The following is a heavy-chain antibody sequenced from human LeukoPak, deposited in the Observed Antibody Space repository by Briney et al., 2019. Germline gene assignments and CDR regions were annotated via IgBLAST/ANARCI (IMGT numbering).Heavy chain of an antibody. J-gene: IGHJ4*02. V-gene: IGHV4-34*01. CDR2: INHSGST. Sequence: PSETLSLTCAVYGGSFSGYYWSWIRQPPGKGLKWIGEINHSGSTNYNPSLKSRVTISVDTSKNQFSLKLSSVTAADTAVYYCARDSLHYYGSGSLDYWGQGTLVTVSS. D-gene: IGHD3-10*01. CDR1: GGSFSGYY. CDR3: ARDSLHYYGSGSLDY.